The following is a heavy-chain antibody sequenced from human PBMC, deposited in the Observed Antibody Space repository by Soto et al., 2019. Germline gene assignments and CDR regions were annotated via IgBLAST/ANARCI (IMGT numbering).Heavy chain of an antibody. CDR3: ARGPLYDFDY. V-gene: IGHV3-21*02. CDR1: GFTFSSYT. Sequence: EVQLVESGGGLVKPGGSLRLSCEDSGFTFSSYTMNWVRRAPGKGLEWVSSISSRSTNTHYADSVRGRFTISRDNAKRSLYLLMNSLRAEDTAVYYCARGPLYDFDYWGQGTLVTVSS. J-gene: IGHJ4*02. CDR2: ISSRSTNT. D-gene: IGHD2-2*02.